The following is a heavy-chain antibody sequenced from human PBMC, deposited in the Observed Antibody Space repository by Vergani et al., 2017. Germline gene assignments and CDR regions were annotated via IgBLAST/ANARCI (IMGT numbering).Heavy chain of an antibody. CDR1: GGTFSSYA. D-gene: IGHD4-17*01. Sequence: QVQLVQSGAEVKKPGSSVKVSCKASGGTFSSYAISWVRQAPGHGLEWMGGIIPIFGTANYAQKFQGRVTITADKSTSTAYMELSSLRSEDTAVYYCARGLTTVTNHYYYYYGMDVWGQGTTVTVSS. V-gene: IGHV1-69*06. CDR2: IIPIFGTA. J-gene: IGHJ6*02. CDR3: ARGLTTVTNHYYYYYGMDV.